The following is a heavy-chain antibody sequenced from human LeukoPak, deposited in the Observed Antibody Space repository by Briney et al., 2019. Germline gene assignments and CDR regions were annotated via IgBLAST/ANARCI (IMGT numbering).Heavy chain of an antibody. Sequence: PGGSLRLSCEVSGFTFRSYSLNWVRQAPGKGLEWLSYISTRNTIYYGDSVKGRFTISRDNAKNSLYLQMNSLRAEDTALYYCARGDYHDDNVVVIDYWGQGTLVTVSS. D-gene: IGHD4-17*01. J-gene: IGHJ4*02. V-gene: IGHV3-48*01. CDR1: GFTFRSYS. CDR2: ISTRNTI. CDR3: ARGDYHDDNVVVIDY.